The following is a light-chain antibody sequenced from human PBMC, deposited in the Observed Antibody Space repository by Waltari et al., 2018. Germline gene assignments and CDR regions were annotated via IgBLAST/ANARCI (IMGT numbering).Light chain of an antibody. CDR1: SGIHVGTYR. Sequence: QAVLTQPSSLSASPGASASLTCTLRSGIHVGTYRIYWYQQKPGSPPQYLLRYKSDSDKQQGSGVPSRFSGSKDASANAGNLVISGLQSEDEADYYCMIWHSSAWVFGGGTKLTVL. CDR3: MIWHSSAWV. CDR2: YKSDSDK. V-gene: IGLV5-45*02. J-gene: IGLJ3*02.